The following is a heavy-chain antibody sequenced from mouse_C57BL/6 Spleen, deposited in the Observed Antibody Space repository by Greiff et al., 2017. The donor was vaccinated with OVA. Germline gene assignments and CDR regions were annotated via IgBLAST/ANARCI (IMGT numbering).Heavy chain of an antibody. CDR3: ASDSSGDVGNY. Sequence: VQLQQPGAELVRPGTSVKLSCKASGYTFTSYWMHWVKQRPGQGLEWIGLIDTSDSYTNYNQKFKGKATVTVDTSSSPAYMQRSSLTSEESAVYYCASDSSGDVGNYWGQGTTLTVSS. D-gene: IGHD3-2*02. CDR1: GYTFTSYW. V-gene: IGHV1-59*01. CDR2: IDTSDSYT. J-gene: IGHJ2*01.